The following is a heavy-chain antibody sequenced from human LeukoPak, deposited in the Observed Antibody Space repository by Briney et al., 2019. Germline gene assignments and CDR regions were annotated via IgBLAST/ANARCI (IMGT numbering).Heavy chain of an antibody. CDR1: GYTFPSYD. J-gene: IGHJ6*03. D-gene: IGHD3-10*01. CDR3: ARGLMVRGVIAYYYYMDV. CDR2: MNPNSGNT. V-gene: IGHV1-8*03. Sequence: ASVKVSCKASGYTFPSYDINWVRQATGQGLEWMGWMNPNSGNTGYAQKFQGRVTITRNTSISTAYMELSSLRSEDTAVYYCARGLMVRGVIAYYYYMDVWGKGTTVTVSS.